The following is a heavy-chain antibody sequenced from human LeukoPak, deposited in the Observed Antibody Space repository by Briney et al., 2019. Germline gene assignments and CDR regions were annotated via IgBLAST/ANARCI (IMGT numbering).Heavy chain of an antibody. CDR3: AREKGGGNWFDP. CDR2: FDPEDGET. CDR1: GYTLTELS. J-gene: IGHJ5*02. Sequence: ASVKVSCKVSGYTLTELSMHWVRQAPGKGLEWMGGFDPEDGETIYAQKFQGRATMTEDTSTDTAYMELSSLRSENTDVYYCAREKGGGNWFDPWGQGTLVTVSS. V-gene: IGHV1-24*01. D-gene: IGHD3-16*01.